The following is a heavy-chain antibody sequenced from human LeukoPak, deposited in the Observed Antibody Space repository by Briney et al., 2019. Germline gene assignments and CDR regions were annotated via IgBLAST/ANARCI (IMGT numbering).Heavy chain of an antibody. J-gene: IGHJ4*02. CDR1: GFTFSSYW. D-gene: IGHD3-22*01. V-gene: IGHV3-74*01. Sequence: GGSLRLSCAASGFTFSSYWMHWVRQAPGKGLVWVSRINSDGSSTSYADSVKGRFTISRDNAKNTLYLQMNSLRAEDTAVYYCASSKSSGYYYGINYWGQGTLVTVSS. CDR2: INSDGSST. CDR3: ASSKSSGYYYGINY.